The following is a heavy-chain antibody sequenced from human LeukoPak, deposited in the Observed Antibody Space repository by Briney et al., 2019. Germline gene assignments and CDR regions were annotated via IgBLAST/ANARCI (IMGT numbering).Heavy chain of an antibody. CDR1: GGSFSGYY. J-gene: IGHJ4*02. D-gene: IGHD3-3*01. CDR3: ARDPTYYDFWSGYYAGGLFDY. V-gene: IGHV4-34*01. Sequence: SETLSLTCAVYGGSFSGYYWSWIRQPPGKGLEWIGEINHSGSTNYNPSPKSRVTISVDTSKNQFSLKLSSVTAADTAVYYCARDPTYYDFWSGYYAGGLFDYWGQGTLVTVSS. CDR2: INHSGST.